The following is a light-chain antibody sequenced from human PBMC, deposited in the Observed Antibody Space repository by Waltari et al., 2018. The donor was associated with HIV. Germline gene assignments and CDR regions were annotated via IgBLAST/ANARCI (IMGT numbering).Light chain of an antibody. CDR2: DHN. CDR1: TSNIGKNY. V-gene: IGLV1-51*01. Sequence: QSVLTQPPSLSAAPGQKVTISCSGSTSNIGKNYVSWYQQVPETAPKPIIHDHNKRPSGMPARVSGSKSCTAATLASTGRRTGDEADYYCGTWDSSVGAGVFGGGTKLTVL. CDR3: GTWDSSVGAGV. J-gene: IGLJ3*02.